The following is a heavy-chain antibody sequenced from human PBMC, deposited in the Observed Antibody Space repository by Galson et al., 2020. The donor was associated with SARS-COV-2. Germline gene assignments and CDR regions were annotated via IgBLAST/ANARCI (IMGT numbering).Heavy chain of an antibody. CDR1: GGTFSSYA. J-gene: IGHJ4*02. CDR2: IIPIFGTA. D-gene: IGHD5-18*01. Sequence: SVKVSCKASGGTFSSYAISWVRQAPGQGLEWMGGIIPIFGTANYAQKFQGRVTITADESTSTAYMELSSLRSEDTAVYYCARAPRRDTAMVIGLSFDYWGQGTLVTVSS. V-gene: IGHV1-69*13. CDR3: ARAPRRDTAMVIGLSFDY.